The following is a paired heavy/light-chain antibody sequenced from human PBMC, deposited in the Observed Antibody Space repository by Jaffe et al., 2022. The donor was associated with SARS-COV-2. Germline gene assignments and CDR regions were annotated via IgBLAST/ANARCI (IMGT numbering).Heavy chain of an antibody. J-gene: IGHJ4*02. D-gene: IGHD3-3*01. CDR2: ISYDGSTK. V-gene: IGHV3-30*04. Sequence: QVQLVESGGGVVQPGGSLRLSCAASGFTFDNHALHWVRQAPGKGLEWVAVISYDGSTKYYAAPVKGRFTISRDNSKNTLYLQMNSLRTEDTAVYYCARDPILGHPDYFDFWGQGTLVTVSS. CDR1: GFTFDNHA. CDR3: ARDPILGHPDYFDF.
Light chain of an antibody. CDR2: GAS. CDR3: QQHGPSQSIT. Sequence: EIVLTQSPGTLSLSPGERATLSCRASQSIGSYLAWYQQKAGQAPRLLLYGASSRATGIPDTFSGSGSGTDFTLTISRLEPEDSAVYYCQQHGPSQSITFGQGTRLEIK. J-gene: IGKJ5*01. CDR1: QSIGSY. V-gene: IGKV3-20*01.